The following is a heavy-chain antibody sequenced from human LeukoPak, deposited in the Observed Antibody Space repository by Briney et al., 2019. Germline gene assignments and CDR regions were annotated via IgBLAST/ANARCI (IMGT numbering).Heavy chain of an antibody. CDR2: IDYSGTS. V-gene: IGHV4-59*11. CDR1: GGSISGHY. J-gene: IGHJ1*01. Sequence: PSETLSLTCTVSGGSISGHYWSWVRQPPGKGLEWIGYIDYSGTSNYNPSLKSRVTISLDTSKNQFSLKLTSVTAADTAVYYCARVRARQFQQWGQGTLVTVSS. CDR3: ARVRARQFQQ.